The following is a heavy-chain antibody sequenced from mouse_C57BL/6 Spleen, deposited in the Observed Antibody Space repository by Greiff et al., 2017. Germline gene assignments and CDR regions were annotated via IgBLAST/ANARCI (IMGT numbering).Heavy chain of an antibody. V-gene: IGHV1-80*01. CDR1: GYAFSSYW. J-gene: IGHJ4*01. CDR3: APLYGNYPYYAMDY. Sequence: QVQLQQSGAELVKPGASVKISCKASGYAFSSYWMNWVKQRPGQGLEWIGQIYPGDGDTNYNGKFKGKATLTADNSSSTAYMQLSSLTSEDSAVYFCAPLYGNYPYYAMDYWGQGTSVTVSS. D-gene: IGHD2-1*01. CDR2: IYPGDGDT.